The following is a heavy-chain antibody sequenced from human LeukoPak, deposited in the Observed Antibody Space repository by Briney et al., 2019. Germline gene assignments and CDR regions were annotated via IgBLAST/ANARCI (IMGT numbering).Heavy chain of an antibody. CDR1: GFTFSDYY. CDR2: INNAASTI. D-gene: IGHD5-12*01. CDR3: AKGSGYDLGHYDY. J-gene: IGHJ4*02. V-gene: IGHV3-11*04. Sequence: GGSLRLSCAASGFTFSDYYMSWLRQAPGRGLEWVPYINNAASTIYYADSVKGRFTISRDNTKNSLYLQMNSLRVEDTAVYYCAKGSGYDLGHYDYWGQGTLVTVSS.